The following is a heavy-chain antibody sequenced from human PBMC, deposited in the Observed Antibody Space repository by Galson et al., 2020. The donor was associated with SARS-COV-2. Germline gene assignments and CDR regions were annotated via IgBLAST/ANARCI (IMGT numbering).Heavy chain of an antibody. D-gene: IGHD2-2*01. CDR3: ARGIKYQLPFDY. CDR1: GGSISSGGYY. V-gene: IGHV4-31*03. J-gene: IGHJ4*02. CDR2: IYYSGST. Sequence: SETLSLTCTVSGGSISSGGYYWSWIRQHPGKGLEWIGYIYYSGSTYYNPSLKSRVTISVDTSKNQFSLKLSSVTAADTAVYYCARGIKYQLPFDYWGQGTLVTVSS.